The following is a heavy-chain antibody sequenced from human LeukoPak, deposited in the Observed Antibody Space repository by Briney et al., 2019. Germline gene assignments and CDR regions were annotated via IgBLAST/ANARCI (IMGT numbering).Heavy chain of an antibody. V-gene: IGHV5-51*01. CDR3: ARRADTSAYYTY. D-gene: IGHD3-22*01. CDR2: IYPGDSDT. CDR1: GYRFSNYW. J-gene: IGHJ4*02. Sequence: GESLKISCKGSGYRFSNYWIGWVRQMPGKGLEWMGIIYPGDSDTRYSPSFQGQVTISADKSIGTAYLQWGSLKASDTAMYYCARRADTSAYYTYWGQGTLVTVFS.